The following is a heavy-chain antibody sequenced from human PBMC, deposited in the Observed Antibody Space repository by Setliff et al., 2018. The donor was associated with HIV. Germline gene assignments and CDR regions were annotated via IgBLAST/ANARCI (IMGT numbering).Heavy chain of an antibody. J-gene: IGHJ4*02. Sequence: GESLKISCAGTGFTFRDHDMCWVRQVPGRGLEWVSGISWNSAGTGYADSVRGRFTISRDNAKNVLYLQMNSLRVEDTAFYYCASGDSSGFYFYYWGRGTLVTVSS. D-gene: IGHD3-22*01. CDR2: ISWNSAGT. CDR1: GFTFRDHD. CDR3: ASGDSSGFYFYY. V-gene: IGHV3-20*04.